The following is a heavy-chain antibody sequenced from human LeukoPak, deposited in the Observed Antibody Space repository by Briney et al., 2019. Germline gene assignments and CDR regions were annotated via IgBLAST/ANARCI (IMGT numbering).Heavy chain of an antibody. V-gene: IGHV3-23*01. Sequence: GGSLRLSCAASGFTFSPYAMTWVRQAPGKGLEWVSGFSGSGSSTYYADSVKGRFTISRDNSKNTLYLQMNSLRAEDTAVYYCARSRGPNTFGGVHDFWGQGTLVTVSP. CDR3: ARSRGPNTFGGVHDF. D-gene: IGHD3-16*01. CDR2: FSGSGSST. J-gene: IGHJ4*02. CDR1: GFTFSPYA.